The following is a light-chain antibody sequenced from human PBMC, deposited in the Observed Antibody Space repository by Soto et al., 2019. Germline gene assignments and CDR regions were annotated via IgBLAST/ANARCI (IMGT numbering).Light chain of an antibody. CDR2: DNT. CDR3: QSYDSSLSSSV. CDR1: SSDIGAGYG. Sequence: QSALTQPPSVSGAPGQRVTISCTGSSSDIGAGYGVHWYQHLPGTAPKLLIYDNTNRPSGVPDRFSGSKSGTSASLAITGLQAEDEADDYCQSYDSSLSSSVFGTGTKVTVL. J-gene: IGLJ1*01. V-gene: IGLV1-40*01.